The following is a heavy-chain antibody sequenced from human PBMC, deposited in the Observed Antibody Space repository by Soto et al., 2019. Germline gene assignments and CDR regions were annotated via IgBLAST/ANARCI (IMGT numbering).Heavy chain of an antibody. D-gene: IGHD2-15*01. Sequence: SVKVSCKASGGTFSSYAISWVRQAPGQGLEWMGGIIPIFGTANYAQKFQGRVTITADESTSTAYMELSSLRSEDTAVYYCARSLGYCSGGSCYSEDVWGQGTTVTVSS. CDR3: ARSLGYCSGGSCYSEDV. CDR1: GGTFSSYA. J-gene: IGHJ6*02. CDR2: IIPIFGTA. V-gene: IGHV1-69*13.